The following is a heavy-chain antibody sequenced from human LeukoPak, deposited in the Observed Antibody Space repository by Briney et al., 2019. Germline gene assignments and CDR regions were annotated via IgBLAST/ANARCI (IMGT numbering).Heavy chain of an antibody. Sequence: GGSLRLSCAASGFTFSSYWMHWVRQAPGKGLVWVSRINTDGSSTSYADSVKGRFTISRDNAKNTLYLQMNSLRAGDTAVYYCARVGGNGWYFDLWGRGTLVTVSS. CDR2: INTDGSST. CDR1: GFTFSSYW. J-gene: IGHJ2*01. CDR3: ARVGGNGWYFDL. V-gene: IGHV3-74*01. D-gene: IGHD4-23*01.